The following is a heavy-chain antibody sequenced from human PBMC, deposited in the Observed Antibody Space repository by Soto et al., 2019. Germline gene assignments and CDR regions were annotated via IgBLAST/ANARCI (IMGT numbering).Heavy chain of an antibody. Sequence: PGESLKISCTGSGYSFTSYWIGWVRQLPGKGLEWMGIIYPGDSDTRYSPSFQGQVTISADKSFSTAYLQWSSLKASDTAMYYCARQDCSGGSCYRAAFDIWGQGTIVTV. D-gene: IGHD2-15*01. J-gene: IGHJ3*02. CDR1: GYSFTSYW. CDR2: IYPGDSDT. V-gene: IGHV5-51*01. CDR3: ARQDCSGGSCYRAAFDI.